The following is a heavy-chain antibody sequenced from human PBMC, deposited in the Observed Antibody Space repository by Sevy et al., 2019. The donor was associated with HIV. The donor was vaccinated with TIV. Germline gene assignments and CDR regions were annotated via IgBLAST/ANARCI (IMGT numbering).Heavy chain of an antibody. V-gene: IGHV4-39*01. CDR1: GGSISTSSYY. CDR2: SFYSGTT. D-gene: IGHD3-16*01. CDR3: ARLASRLRDNWSDP. Sequence: SETLSLTCTVSGGSISTSSYYWGWIRQPPGKGLEWIGNSFYSGTTYYNPSLKSRVTISVDTSKNQFSLKLSSVTAADTAVYYCARLASRLRDNWSDPWGQGTVVTVSS. J-gene: IGHJ5*02.